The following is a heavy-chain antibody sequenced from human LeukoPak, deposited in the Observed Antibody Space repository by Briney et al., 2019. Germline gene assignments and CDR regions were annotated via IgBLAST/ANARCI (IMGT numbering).Heavy chain of an antibody. Sequence: GGSLRLSCAASGFTFSSYAMSWVRQAPGKGLEWVSAISGSGGSTYYADSVKGRFTISRDNSKNTLYLQMNSLRAEDTAVYYCANRPYCSGGSCYGGHYWGQGTLVTVSS. D-gene: IGHD2-15*01. J-gene: IGHJ4*02. V-gene: IGHV3-23*01. CDR3: ANRPYCSGGSCYGGHY. CDR1: GFTFSSYA. CDR2: ISGSGGST.